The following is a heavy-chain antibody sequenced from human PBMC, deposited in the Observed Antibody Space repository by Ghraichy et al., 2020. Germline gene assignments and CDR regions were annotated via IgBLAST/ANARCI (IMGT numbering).Heavy chain of an antibody. CDR3: ARGLDSSGYYRVY. V-gene: IGHV3-7*01. J-gene: IGHJ4*02. CDR2: IKQDGSEK. CDR1: GFTFSSYW. Sequence: GTLNISCAASGFTFSSYWMSWVRQAPGKGLEWVANIKQDGSEKYYVDSVKGRFTISRDNAKNSLYLQMNSLRAEDTAVYYCARGLDSSGYYRVYWGQGTLVTVSS. D-gene: IGHD3-22*01.